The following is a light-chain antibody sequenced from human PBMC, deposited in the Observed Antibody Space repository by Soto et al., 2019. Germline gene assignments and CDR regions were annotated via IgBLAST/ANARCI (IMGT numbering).Light chain of an antibody. CDR1: QSINNY. V-gene: IGKV3-11*01. CDR2: DAS. CDR3: QQRFNWQVT. Sequence: ESVLTHYPGTLSLSLGERATLSCRASQSINNYLAWYQQKPGQAPRLLIYDASNRATGIPARFSGSGSGTDFTLTISSLEPEDFAVYYCQQRFNWQVTFGQGTRLEI. J-gene: IGKJ5*01.